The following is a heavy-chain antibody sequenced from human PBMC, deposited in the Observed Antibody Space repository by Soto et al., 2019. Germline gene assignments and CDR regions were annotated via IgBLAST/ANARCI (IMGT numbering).Heavy chain of an antibody. CDR1: GFTFSNYA. CDR2: ISGSGGST. V-gene: IGHV3-23*01. D-gene: IGHD6-19*01. CDR3: ASRNSGWYFDY. Sequence: EVQLLESGGGLVQPGGSLRLSCAASGFTFSNYAMNWVRQAPGKGLEWVSDISGSGGSTYYADSVKGRFTISRDNSKNTLYLQMNSLRAEDTAVYYCASRNSGWYFDYWGQGTLVTVSS. J-gene: IGHJ4*02.